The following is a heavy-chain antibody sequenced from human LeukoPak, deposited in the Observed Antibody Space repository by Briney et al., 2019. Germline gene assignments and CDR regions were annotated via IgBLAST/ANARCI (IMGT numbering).Heavy chain of an antibody. V-gene: IGHV1-8*01. D-gene: IGHD3-10*02. CDR3: ARGNVRSFDY. Sequence: ASVKVSCKASGYTFTSYDTNWVRQAPGQGLEWMGSMNPNSGNTGYAHKFQGRVTMTRNTAMSTAYMELSSLRSADTAMYYCARGNVRSFDYWGQGTLVIVSS. CDR2: MNPNSGNT. J-gene: IGHJ4*02. CDR1: GYTFTSYD.